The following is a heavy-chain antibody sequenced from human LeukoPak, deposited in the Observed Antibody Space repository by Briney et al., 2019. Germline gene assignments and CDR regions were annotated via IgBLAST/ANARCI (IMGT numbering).Heavy chain of an antibody. CDR1: EYTFTSYD. D-gene: IGHD4-23*01. Sequence: ASVKVSCKASEYTFTSYDINWVRQATGQGLEWMGWMNPNSGNTGYAQKFQGRVAMTRDTSISTAYMELSSLRSEDTAIYFCARSNYGGKRWFDPWGQGTLVIVSS. J-gene: IGHJ5*02. V-gene: IGHV1-8*01. CDR2: MNPNSGNT. CDR3: ARSNYGGKRWFDP.